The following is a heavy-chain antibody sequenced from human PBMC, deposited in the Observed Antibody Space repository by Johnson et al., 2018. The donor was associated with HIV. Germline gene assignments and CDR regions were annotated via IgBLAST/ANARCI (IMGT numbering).Heavy chain of an antibody. CDR1: GFAFGSYW. J-gene: IGHJ3*02. Sequence: VQLVESGGGLVQPGGSLRLSCAASGFAFGSYWMHWVRQAPGKGLQWVANINQYGSEEYYVDSVKGRFTISRDNAKNSMYLQMNTLNAEDTAMYYCASSTVMMTDDAFDIWGQGTVVTVSP. V-gene: IGHV3-7*05. D-gene: IGHD4-11*01. CDR3: ASSTVMMTDDAFDI. CDR2: INQYGSEE.